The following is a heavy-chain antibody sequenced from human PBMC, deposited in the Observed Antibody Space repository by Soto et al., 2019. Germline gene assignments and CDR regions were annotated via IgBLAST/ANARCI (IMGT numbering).Heavy chain of an antibody. CDR3: AKGPRNHDYGDYYYYGMDV. J-gene: IGHJ6*02. CDR1: GFTFSSYA. D-gene: IGHD4-17*01. CDR2: ISGSGGST. Sequence: EVQLLESGGGLVQPGGSLRLSCAASGFTFSSYAMSWVRQAPGKGLEWVSAISGSGGSTYYAGSVKGRFTISRDNSKNTLYLQMNSLRAEDTAVYYCAKGPRNHDYGDYYYYGMDVWGQGTTVTVSS. V-gene: IGHV3-23*01.